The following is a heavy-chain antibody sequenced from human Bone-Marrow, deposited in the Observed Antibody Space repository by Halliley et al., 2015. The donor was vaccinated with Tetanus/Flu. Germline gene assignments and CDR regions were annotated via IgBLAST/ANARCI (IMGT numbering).Heavy chain of an antibody. J-gene: IGHJ6*02. CDR2: VYFSGGT. V-gene: IGHV4-61*01. D-gene: IGHD2-8*01. CDR1: GGSVSSGTFY. CDR3: ASAYGVWPFIAYNGLAF. Sequence: LRLSCTVSGGSVSSGTFYWNWIRQSPGKGLEWLGYVYFSGGTNNNPSLKSRVTVSVDTANNQFSLSLKSVTAADTAVYYCASAYGVWPFIAYNGLAFWGQGTAFTFSS.